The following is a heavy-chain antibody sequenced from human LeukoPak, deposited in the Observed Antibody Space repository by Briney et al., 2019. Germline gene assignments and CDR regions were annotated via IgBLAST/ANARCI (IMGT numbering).Heavy chain of an antibody. V-gene: IGHV4-4*07. CDR2: IYTSGST. Sequence: SETLSLTCTVSGGSISSYYWSWIRQPAGKGLEWIGRIYTSGSTNYNPSLKSRVTMSVDTSKNQFSLKLSSVTAADTAVYYCARGLRYSSSWYHDYWGQGTLVTVSS. D-gene: IGHD6-13*01. CDR1: GGSISSYY. J-gene: IGHJ4*02. CDR3: ARGLRYSSSWYHDY.